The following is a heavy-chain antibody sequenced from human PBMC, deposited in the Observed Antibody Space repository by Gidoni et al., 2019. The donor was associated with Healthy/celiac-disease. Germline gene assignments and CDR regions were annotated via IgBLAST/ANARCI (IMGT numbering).Heavy chain of an antibody. J-gene: IGHJ4*02. CDR2: ISGSGGST. D-gene: IGHD6-13*01. CDR3: AKDRGSSWYYFDY. Sequence: EVQLLESGGGLVQPGGSLSLPCSASGFPFSSYAMSWVRQAPGKGLEWVSAISGSGGSTYYADSVKGRFTISRDNSKNTLYLQMNSLRAEDTAVYYCAKDRGSSWYYFDYWGQGTLVTVSS. CDR1: GFPFSSYA. V-gene: IGHV3-23*01.